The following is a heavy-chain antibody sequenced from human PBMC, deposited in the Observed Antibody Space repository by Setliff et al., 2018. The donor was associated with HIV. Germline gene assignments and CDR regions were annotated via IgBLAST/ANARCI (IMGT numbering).Heavy chain of an antibody. J-gene: IGHJ6*02. V-gene: IGHV1-8*02. Sequence: ASVKVSCKASGYSFSSYDIYWVRQATGQGLEWMGWMNPNSGNTGYAQKFQGRVTMTRNTSISTAYMELSSLRSEDTAVYYCARVTMIVVGHYYYYGMDVWGQGTTVTVSS. CDR1: GYSFSSYD. CDR3: ARVTMIVVGHYYYYGMDV. D-gene: IGHD3-22*01. CDR2: MNPNSGNT.